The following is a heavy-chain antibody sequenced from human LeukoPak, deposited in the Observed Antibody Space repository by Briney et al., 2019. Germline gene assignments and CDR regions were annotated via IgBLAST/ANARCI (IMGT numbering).Heavy chain of an antibody. D-gene: IGHD3-10*01. CDR3: ASGSSYSSS. CDR2: IKQDGSEK. CDR1: GFTFSTYW. Sequence: GGSLRLSCAASGFTFSTYWMTWVRQAPGKGLEWVANIKQDGSEKYYVDSVKGRFTISRDNSKNSLYLQLGSLRAEDTAVYYCASGSSYSSSWGRGTLVTVSS. V-gene: IGHV3-7*01. J-gene: IGHJ4*02.